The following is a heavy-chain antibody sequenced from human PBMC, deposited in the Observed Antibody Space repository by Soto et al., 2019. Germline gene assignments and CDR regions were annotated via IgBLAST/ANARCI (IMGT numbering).Heavy chain of an antibody. V-gene: IGHV4-34*01. CDR2: IDDSGTS. CDR3: AIYGSGGSCYPRPYGMDV. D-gene: IGHD2-15*01. J-gene: IGHJ6*02. Sequence: PSETLSLTCAVYGGSFSGYYWCWICKPPGTGVERMGEIDDSGTSYYPPLHKSVITISVETTKHQFSLMLSSVAAANTAVYYGAIYGSGGSCYPRPYGMDVWGQGTTVTVSS. CDR1: GGSFSGYY.